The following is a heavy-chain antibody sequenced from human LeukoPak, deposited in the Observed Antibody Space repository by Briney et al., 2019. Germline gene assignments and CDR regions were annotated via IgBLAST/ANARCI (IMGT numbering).Heavy chain of an antibody. J-gene: IGHJ4*02. CDR2: ISGSGGST. V-gene: IGHV3-23*01. CDR3: AKADILTGYPSFDY. D-gene: IGHD3-9*01. CDR1: VFTFSSYA. Sequence: GGSLRLSCAASVFTFSSYAMSWVRQAPGKGLEWVSAISGSGGSTYYADSVKGRFTISRDNSKNTLYLQMNSLRAEDTAVYYCAKADILTGYPSFDYWGQGTLVTVSS.